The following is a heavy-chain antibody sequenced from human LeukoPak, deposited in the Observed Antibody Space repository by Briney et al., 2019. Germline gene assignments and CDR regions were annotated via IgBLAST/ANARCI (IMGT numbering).Heavy chain of an antibody. CDR3: ARDPQAGYYDSSGYSFDY. V-gene: IGHV1-2*02. Sequence: ASVKASCKASGYTFTGYYMHWVRQAPGQGLEWMGWINPNSGGTNYAQKFQGRVTMTRDTSISTAYMELSRLRSDDTAVYYCARDPQAGYYDSSGYSFDYWGQGTLVTVSS. CDR1: GYTFTGYY. CDR2: INPNSGGT. J-gene: IGHJ4*02. D-gene: IGHD3-22*01.